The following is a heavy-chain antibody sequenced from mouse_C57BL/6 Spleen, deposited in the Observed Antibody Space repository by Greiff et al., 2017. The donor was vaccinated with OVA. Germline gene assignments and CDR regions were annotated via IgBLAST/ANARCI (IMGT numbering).Heavy chain of an antibody. CDR1: GFTFSSYA. CDR3: ARARDYGSSYWFAY. D-gene: IGHD1-1*01. J-gene: IGHJ3*01. CDR2: ISDGGSYT. V-gene: IGHV5-4*01. Sequence: EVQGVESGGGLVKPGGSLKLSCAASGFTFSSYAMSWVRQTPEKRLEWVATISDGGSYTYYPDNVKGRFTISRDNAKNNLYLQMSHLKSEDTAMYYCARARDYGSSYWFAYWGQGTLVTVSA.